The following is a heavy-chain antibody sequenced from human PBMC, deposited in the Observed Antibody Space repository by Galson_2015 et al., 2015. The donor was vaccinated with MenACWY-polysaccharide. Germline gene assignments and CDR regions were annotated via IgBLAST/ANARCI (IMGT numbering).Heavy chain of an antibody. Sequence: SLRLSCAASGFTFSSYVMSWVRQAPGMGLERVSTISGSGGNTHYADSVKGRLTISRDNSKNTLYLQMNSLRAEDTAVYYCAKLSGDRSTYYFDYWGQGTLVTVSS. CDR3: AKLSGDRSTYYFDY. J-gene: IGHJ4*02. CDR2: ISGSGGNT. V-gene: IGHV3-23*01. D-gene: IGHD2/OR15-2a*01. CDR1: GFTFSSYV.